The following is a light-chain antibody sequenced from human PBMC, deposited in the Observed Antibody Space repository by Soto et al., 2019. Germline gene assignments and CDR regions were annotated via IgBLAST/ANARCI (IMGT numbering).Light chain of an antibody. CDR3: QQYYSYLT. Sequence: IRMTQSPSSFSASTGDRVTITCRASQGISSYLAWYQQKPGKAPKLLIYAASTLQSGVPSRFSGSGSGTDFTLTISCLQSEDFATYYCQQYYSYLTFGGGTKVEIK. V-gene: IGKV1-8*01. J-gene: IGKJ4*01. CDR1: QGISSY. CDR2: AAS.